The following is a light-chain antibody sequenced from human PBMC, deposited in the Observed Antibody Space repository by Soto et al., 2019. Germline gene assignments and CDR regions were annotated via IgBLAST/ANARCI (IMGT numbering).Light chain of an antibody. V-gene: IGKV1-9*01. CDR1: QGISSY. J-gene: IGKJ5*01. CDR2: AAS. CDR3: QQLNSYPIT. Sequence: DIQLTQSQSFLSASVGDRVTITCRASQGISSYLAWYQQKPGKAPKLLIYAASTLQSGIPSRFSGSGSGTEFTLTISSLQPEDFATYYCQQLNSYPITFGQGTRLEIK.